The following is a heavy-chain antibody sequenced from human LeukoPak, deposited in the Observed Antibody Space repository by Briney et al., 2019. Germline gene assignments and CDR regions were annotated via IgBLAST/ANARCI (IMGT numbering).Heavy chain of an antibody. Sequence: GRSLRLSCAASGFTFSSYGMHRVRQAPGKGLEWVAVISYDGSNKYYADSVKGRFTISRDNSKNTLYLQMNSLRVEDTAVYYCAKEKIESIAAAGPYYDYWGQGTLVTVSS. CDR1: GFTFSSYG. CDR2: ISYDGSNK. V-gene: IGHV3-30*18. D-gene: IGHD6-13*01. J-gene: IGHJ4*02. CDR3: AKEKIESIAAAGPYYDY.